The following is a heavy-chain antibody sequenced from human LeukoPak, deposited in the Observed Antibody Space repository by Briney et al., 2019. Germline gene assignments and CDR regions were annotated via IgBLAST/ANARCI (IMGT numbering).Heavy chain of an antibody. Sequence: GGALRLSCAASGFTFSTYAIHWVRQAPGKGRERVAHISYDGSNRYYADSVKGRFTISRDNSKNTVWLHMNSLRAEDMAVYYCAKDRKPDGGWNIDHWGQGTLVTVSS. CDR2: ISYDGSNR. J-gene: IGHJ4*02. CDR3: AKDRKPDGGWNIDH. D-gene: IGHD1/OR15-1a*01. V-gene: IGHV3-30-3*01. CDR1: GFTFSTYA.